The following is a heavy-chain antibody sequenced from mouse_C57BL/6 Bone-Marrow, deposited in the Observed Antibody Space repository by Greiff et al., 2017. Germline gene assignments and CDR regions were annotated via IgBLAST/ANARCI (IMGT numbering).Heavy chain of an antibody. V-gene: IGHV14-4*01. Sequence: VQLQQSGAELVRPGASVKLSCTASGFNIKDDYIHWVNQRPEQGLEWIGWIDPEIGDTEYASKFQGKATITSDTSSNTAYLQLSSLTSEDTAVYYCSSVEGNYFDFWGQGTPLTVAS. CDR1: GFNIKDDY. J-gene: IGHJ2*01. CDR2: IDPEIGDT. CDR3: SSVEGNYFDF.